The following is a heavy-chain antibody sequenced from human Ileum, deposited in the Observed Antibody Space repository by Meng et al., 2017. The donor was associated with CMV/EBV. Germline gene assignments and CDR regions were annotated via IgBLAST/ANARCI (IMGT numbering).Heavy chain of an antibody. D-gene: IGHD2-15*01. V-gene: IGHV4-34*02. CDR2: INHSGST. CDR1: GWRCRGSF. J-gene: IGHJ5*02. CDR3: AREGTKLLGLKRWFDP. Sequence: QVRRTHGGPGLWKSLGARFPTFAVLGWRCRGSFWRWIRQPPGKGLECIGEINHSGSTDYHPSLKSRVTISVDTSKNQFSLKLSSVTAADTAVYYCAREGTKLLGLKRWFDPWGQGTLVTVSS.